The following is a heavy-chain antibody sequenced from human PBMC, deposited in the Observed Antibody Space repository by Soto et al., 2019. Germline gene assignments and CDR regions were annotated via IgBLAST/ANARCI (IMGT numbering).Heavy chain of an antibody. D-gene: IGHD2-15*01. CDR2: ISGSGGST. CDR1: GFTFSSYA. Sequence: EVQLLESGGGLVQPGGSLRLSCAASGFTFSSYAMSWVRQAPGKGLEWVSAISGSGGSTYYADSVKGRFTISRDNSKNTLYLQMNSLRAEDTAVYYCAKGRYCSGGSCYYFCFDYWGQGTLVTVSS. CDR3: AKGRYCSGGSCYYFCFDY. V-gene: IGHV3-23*01. J-gene: IGHJ4*02.